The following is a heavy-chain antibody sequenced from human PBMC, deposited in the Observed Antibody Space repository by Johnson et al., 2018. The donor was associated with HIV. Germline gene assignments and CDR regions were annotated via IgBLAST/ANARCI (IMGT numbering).Heavy chain of an antibody. D-gene: IGHD6-13*01. Sequence: QVQLVESGGGLIQPGGSLRLSCAASGFTVSSNYMSWVRQAPGKGLGWVAVIWYDGSNKYYADSVKGRFTISRDNSKNTLYLQMNSLRAEDTAVYYCAKDLHSSSWYYGAFDIWGQGTMVTVSS. CDR2: IWYDGSNK. V-gene: IGHV3-33*06. J-gene: IGHJ3*02. CDR1: GFTVSSNY. CDR3: AKDLHSSSWYYGAFDI.